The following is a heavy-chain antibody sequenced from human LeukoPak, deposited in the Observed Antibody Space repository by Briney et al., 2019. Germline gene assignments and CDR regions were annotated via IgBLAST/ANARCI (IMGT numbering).Heavy chain of an antibody. D-gene: IGHD5-12*01. CDR2: IIPIFGTA. V-gene: IGHV1-69*05. CDR1: GYTFSSYA. J-gene: IGHJ4*02. Sequence: GASVKVSCKASGYTFSSYAISWVRQAPGQGLEWMGGIIPIFGTANYAQKFQGRVTITTDESTSTAYMELSSLRSEDTAVYYCARVGYSGYDQGPFDYWGQGTLVTVSS. CDR3: ARVGYSGYDQGPFDY.